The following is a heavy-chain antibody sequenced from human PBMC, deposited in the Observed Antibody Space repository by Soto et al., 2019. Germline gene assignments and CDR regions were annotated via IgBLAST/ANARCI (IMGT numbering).Heavy chain of an antibody. CDR2: IYYSGST. V-gene: IGHV4-39*01. CDR3: ARVTTWPLWFDP. Sequence: QVQLQESGPGLVKPSETLSLTCTVSGGSISTSDYYWGWIRQPPGKGLEWIGSIYYSGSTYYNPSLKRRVTMSEDTSKNQFALELSSVAATDTAVYYCARVTTWPLWFDPWGQGTLVTVSS. CDR1: GGSISTSDYY. J-gene: IGHJ5*02.